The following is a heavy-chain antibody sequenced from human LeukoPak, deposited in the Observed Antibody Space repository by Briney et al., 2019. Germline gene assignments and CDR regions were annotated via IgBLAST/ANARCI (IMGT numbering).Heavy chain of an antibody. Sequence: GGSQRLSCAASGFTFSDYYMNWIRQAPGKGLEWISYISNSGNSIYQADSVKGRFTISRDNAENSVSLQMDSLRAEDTAVYYCATSFIGSPGTFDYWGRGTLVTVSS. CDR2: ISNSGNSI. J-gene: IGHJ4*02. V-gene: IGHV3-11*04. CDR3: ATSFIGSPGTFDY. D-gene: IGHD6-13*01. CDR1: GFTFSDYY.